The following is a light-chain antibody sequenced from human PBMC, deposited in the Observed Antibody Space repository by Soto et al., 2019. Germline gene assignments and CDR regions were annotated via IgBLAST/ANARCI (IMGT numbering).Light chain of an antibody. CDR2: DVS. Sequence: QSALTQPASVSGSPGQSITISCTGTSSDVGAYNYASWYQQHPGKAPKLMIYDVSNRPSGVSNRFSGSKSGNTASLTISGLQAEDEADYYCSSYTNSDTRVFGGGTKLTVL. V-gene: IGLV2-14*03. J-gene: IGLJ2*01. CDR3: SSYTNSDTRV. CDR1: SSDVGAYNY.